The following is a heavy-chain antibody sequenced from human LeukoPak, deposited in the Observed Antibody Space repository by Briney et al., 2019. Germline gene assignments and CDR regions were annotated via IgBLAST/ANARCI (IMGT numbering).Heavy chain of an antibody. CDR1: GGSISSYY. D-gene: IGHD3-10*01. CDR3: ARVSGVTMVRGVYDY. J-gene: IGHJ4*02. Sequence: SETLSLTCTVSGGSISSYYWSWIRQPPGKGLEWIGYIYYSGSTNYNPSLKSRVTISVDTSKNQFSLKLSSVTAADTAVYYCARVSGVTMVRGVYDYWGQGTLVTVSS. V-gene: IGHV4-59*01. CDR2: IYYSGST.